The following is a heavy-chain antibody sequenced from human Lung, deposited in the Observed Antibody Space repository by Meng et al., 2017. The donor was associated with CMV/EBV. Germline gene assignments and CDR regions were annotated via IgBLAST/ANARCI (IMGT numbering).Heavy chain of an antibody. Sequence: QGTPVQLGSELKQPGASVKVSCRPSGYTFTSYAINWVRQAPGQGPDWMGWIDPNTGNPTYDQGFTGRFVFSLDTSVSTAYLQINSLRADDTAVYYCARDSPLDGYSLLDYWGQGTLVTVSS. CDR3: ARDSPLDGYSLLDY. CDR2: IDPNTGNP. V-gene: IGHV7-4-1*02. CDR1: GYTFTSYA. J-gene: IGHJ4*02. D-gene: IGHD5-24*01.